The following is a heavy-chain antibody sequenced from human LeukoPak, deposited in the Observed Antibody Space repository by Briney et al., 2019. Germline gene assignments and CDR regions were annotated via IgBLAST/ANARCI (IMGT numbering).Heavy chain of an antibody. Sequence: GRSLRLSCTASGFTFNSYGMHWVRQAPGKGLEWVAFISYRGSDKYYADSVKGRFTISRDNSKNTLDLQMNNLRAEDTAMYYCAKVDYSSGWYGFFDSWGQGTLVTVSS. D-gene: IGHD6-19*01. CDR3: AKVDYSSGWYGFFDS. V-gene: IGHV3-30*18. CDR2: ISYRGSDK. CDR1: GFTFNSYG. J-gene: IGHJ4*02.